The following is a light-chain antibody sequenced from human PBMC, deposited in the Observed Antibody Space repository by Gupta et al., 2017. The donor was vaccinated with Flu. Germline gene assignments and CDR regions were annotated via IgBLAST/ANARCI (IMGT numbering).Light chain of an antibody. CDR3: GAWDDALGGLV. J-gene: IGLJ1*01. CDR1: IGSND. CDR2: GDY. Sequence: IGSNDVSWYQQFPGTAPKTVIYGDYDQPLGIPDRFSASKSGTSATLFISAVQTEDEADYYCGAWDDALGGLVFGPGTKVTVL. V-gene: IGLV1-51*01.